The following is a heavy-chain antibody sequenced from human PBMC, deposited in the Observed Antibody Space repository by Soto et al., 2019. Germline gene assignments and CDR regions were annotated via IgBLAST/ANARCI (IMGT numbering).Heavy chain of an antibody. D-gene: IGHD3-16*01. CDR2: IYHSGST. V-gene: IGHV4-30-2*01. Sequence: SETLALTCAVSGGSIRSGGYSWSWIRQPPGKGLEWIGYIYHSGSTYYNPSLKSRVTISVDRSKNQFSLKLSSVTAADTAVYYCARLGAQEIDPWGQGTLVTVSS. CDR1: GGSIRSGGYS. J-gene: IGHJ5*02. CDR3: ARLGAQEIDP.